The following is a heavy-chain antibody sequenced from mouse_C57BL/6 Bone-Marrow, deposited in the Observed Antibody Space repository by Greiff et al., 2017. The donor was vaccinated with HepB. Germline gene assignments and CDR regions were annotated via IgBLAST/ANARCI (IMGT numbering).Heavy chain of an antibody. CDR3: ARDGCYYYGSEGYYAMDY. V-gene: IGHV1-50*01. CDR1: GYTFTSYW. J-gene: IGHJ4*01. CDR2: IDPSDSYT. D-gene: IGHD1-1*01. Sequence: QVQLQQPGAELVKPGASVKLSCKASGYTFTSYWMQWVQQRPGQGLEWIGEIDPSDSYTNYNQKFKGKATLTVDTSSSTAYMQLSSLTSEDSAVDYCARDGCYYYGSEGYYAMDYWGQGTSVTASS.